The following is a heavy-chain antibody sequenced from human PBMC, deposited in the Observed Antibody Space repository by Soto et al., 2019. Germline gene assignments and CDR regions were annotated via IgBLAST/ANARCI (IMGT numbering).Heavy chain of an antibody. CDR2: IGGGGADT. D-gene: IGHD3-10*01. Sequence: DVQLLESGGGLVQPGGSLRLSCAASGFTFSNYAMSWVRQAPGKGLESVSAIGGGGADTYYADSVKGRFTISRDNSKNTLYLQRNSVRAVDTAVYYCAKGAVAENGEWDWFVPWGEGTLVTVSS. V-gene: IGHV3-23*01. CDR1: GFTFSNYA. J-gene: IGHJ5*02. CDR3: AKGAVAENGEWDWFVP.